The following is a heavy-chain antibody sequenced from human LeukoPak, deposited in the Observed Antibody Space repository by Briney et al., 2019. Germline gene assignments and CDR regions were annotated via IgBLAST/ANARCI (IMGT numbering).Heavy chain of an antibody. CDR2: ISSSSSYI. V-gene: IGHV3-21*01. CDR3: ARAQSGGLLWFGELSPHDAFDI. D-gene: IGHD3-10*01. Sequence: GGSLRLSCAASGFTFSSYSMNWVRQAPGKGLEWVSSISSSSSYIYYADSVKGRFTISRDNAKNSLYLQMNSLRAEDTAVYYCARAQSGGLLWFGELSPHDAFDIWGQGTMVTVSS. CDR1: GFTFSSYS. J-gene: IGHJ3*02.